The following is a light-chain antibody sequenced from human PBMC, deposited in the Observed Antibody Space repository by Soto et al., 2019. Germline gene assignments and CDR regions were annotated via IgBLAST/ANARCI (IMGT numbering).Light chain of an antibody. V-gene: IGKV1-39*01. J-gene: IGKJ1*01. Sequence: DIQMTQSPSSLSASVGDRVTITCRASQSISTYLNWYQQKSGNAPKLLIYDVSTFQTGVPSRFSGSGSGTDFTLTISSLQPEYFATYYCQQSYISPRTFGQGTKVEIK. CDR3: QQSYISPRT. CDR2: DVS. CDR1: QSISTY.